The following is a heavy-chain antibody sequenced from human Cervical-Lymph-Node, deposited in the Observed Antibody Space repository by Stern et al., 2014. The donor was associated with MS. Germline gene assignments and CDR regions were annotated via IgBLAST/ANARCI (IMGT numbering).Heavy chain of an antibody. V-gene: IGHV3-33*01. CDR3: ARGHIPYAYNYLFDY. CDR2: AWYDGSTA. D-gene: IGHD5-24*01. Sequence: VQLVESGGGVVQPGTSLRLSCAASGFTFSSYGMHWVRQAPGKGLEWVALAWYDGSTAYYTNSVKFRFTISRDNSKNTLSLQMNSLTAEDTAVYYCARGHIPYAYNYLFDYWGQGTLVTVSS. J-gene: IGHJ4*02. CDR1: GFTFSSYG.